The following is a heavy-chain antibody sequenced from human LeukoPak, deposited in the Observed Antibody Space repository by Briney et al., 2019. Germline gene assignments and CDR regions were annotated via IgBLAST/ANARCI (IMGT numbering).Heavy chain of an antibody. D-gene: IGHD6-19*01. Sequence: GGSLRLSCAASGFTFSNYWMGWVRQTPGKGLERVAHMNQDGSAIYYVDSVKSRFTISRDNAKNSLCLQMTGLTVADTAVYYCARTVPGYPDDYFDYWGQGTLVTVSS. J-gene: IGHJ4*02. CDR2: MNQDGSAI. CDR3: ARTVPGYPDDYFDY. CDR1: GFTFSNYW. V-gene: IGHV3-7*01.